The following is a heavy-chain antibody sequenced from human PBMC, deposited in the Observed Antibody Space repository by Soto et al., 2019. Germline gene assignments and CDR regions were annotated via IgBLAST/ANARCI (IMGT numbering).Heavy chain of an antibody. CDR3: AKSATVNTHRSLSYFDY. Sequence: GGSLRLSCAASGFTFSSYAMSWVRQAPGKGLEWVSAISGSGGSTYYADSVKGRFTISRDNSKNTLYLQMNSLRAEDTAVYYCAKSATVNTHRSLSYFDYWGQGTPVPVSS. CDR2: ISGSGGST. V-gene: IGHV3-23*01. CDR1: GFTFSSYA. D-gene: IGHD4-17*01. J-gene: IGHJ4*02.